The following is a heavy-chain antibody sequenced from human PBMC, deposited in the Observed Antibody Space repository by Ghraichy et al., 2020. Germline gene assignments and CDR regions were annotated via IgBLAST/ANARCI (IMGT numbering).Heavy chain of an antibody. CDR3: ARRHRDGYNFPFDY. CDR1: GYTFTGYY. CDR2: INPNSGGT. Sequence: ASVKVSCKASGYTFTGYYMHWVRQAPGQGLEWMGWINPNSGGTNYAQKFQGWVTMTRDTSISTAYMELSRLRSDDTAVYYCARRHRDGYNFPFDYWGQGTLVTVSS. V-gene: IGHV1-2*04. J-gene: IGHJ4*02. D-gene: IGHD5-24*01.